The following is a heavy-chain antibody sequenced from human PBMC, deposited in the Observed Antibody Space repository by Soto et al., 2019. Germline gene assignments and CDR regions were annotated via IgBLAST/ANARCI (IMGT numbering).Heavy chain of an antibody. CDR3: TINNGVPNPYSGIWHALGFDD. V-gene: IGHV3-15*07. Sequence: RGSLRLSCTASGFSFSNTWQNWVRQAPGKGKEWVGQIKSKSGGGTTEYAAPVKDRFTISRDDSRHTVYLQMNRLKAEDTSVYYCTINNGVPNPYSGIWHALGFDDRGEASLLTGSA. J-gene: IGHJ4*02. D-gene: IGHD2-8*01. CDR1: GFSFSNTW. CDR2: IKSKSGGGTT.